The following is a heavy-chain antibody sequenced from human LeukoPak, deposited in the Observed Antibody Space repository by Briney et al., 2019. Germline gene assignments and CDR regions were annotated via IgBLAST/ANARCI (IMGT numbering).Heavy chain of an antibody. Sequence: SETLSLTCTVSGGSLRSGSYYWSWIRQPAGKGLEWIGRIYNRGSTNYNPSLKSRVTMSEDTSKNQFSLKLTSVTAADTAVYYCASFPRGPFDRSSSLPRYYYYMDVWGKGTTVTVSS. CDR2: IYNRGST. D-gene: IGHD6-6*01. CDR3: ASFPRGPFDRSSSLPRYYYYMDV. J-gene: IGHJ6*03. CDR1: GGSLRSGSYY. V-gene: IGHV4-61*02.